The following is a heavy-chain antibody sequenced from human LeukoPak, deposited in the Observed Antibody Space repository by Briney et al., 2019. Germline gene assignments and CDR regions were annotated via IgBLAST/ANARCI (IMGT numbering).Heavy chain of an antibody. CDR2: MNPNSGNT. CDR1: GYTFTSYD. V-gene: IGHV1-8*01. D-gene: IGHD1-26*01. CDR3: ARGFFWYSGSYYGQGYYFDH. J-gene: IGHJ4*02. Sequence: GASVKVSCKASGYTFTSYDINWVRQATGQGLEWMGWMNPNSGNTGYAQKFQGRVTMTRNTSISTAYMELSSLRSEDTAVYYCARGFFWYSGSYYGQGYYFDHWGQGTLVTVSS.